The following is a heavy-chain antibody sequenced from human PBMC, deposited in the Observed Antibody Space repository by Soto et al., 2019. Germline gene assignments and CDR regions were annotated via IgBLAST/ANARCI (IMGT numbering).Heavy chain of an antibody. CDR3: ARDGEKIWSGQTYYFDS. J-gene: IGHJ4*02. CDR2: IIPIFGTA. D-gene: IGHD3-3*01. CDR1: GGTFSSYA. Sequence: QVQLVQSGAEVKKPGSSVKVSCKASGGTFSSYAISWVRQAPGQGLEWMGGIIPIFGTANYAQKFQGRVTMTADESTSTAYVELRSRGSEDTAVYYCARDGEKIWSGQTYYFDSWGQGTLVTVSS. V-gene: IGHV1-69*01.